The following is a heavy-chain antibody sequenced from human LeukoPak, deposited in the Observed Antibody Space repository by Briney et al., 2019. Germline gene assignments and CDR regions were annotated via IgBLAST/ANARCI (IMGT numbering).Heavy chain of an antibody. CDR2: IYYSGST. CDR1: GGSISSYY. D-gene: IGHD3-10*01. CDR3: ASGRDRGISFPSNY. Sequence: PSETLSLTCTVSGGSISSYYWSWIRQPPGKGLEWIGYIYYSGSTNYNPSLKSRVTISVDTSKNQFSLKLSSVTAADTAVYYCASGRDRGISFPSNYWGQGTLVSVSS. J-gene: IGHJ4*02. V-gene: IGHV4-59*08.